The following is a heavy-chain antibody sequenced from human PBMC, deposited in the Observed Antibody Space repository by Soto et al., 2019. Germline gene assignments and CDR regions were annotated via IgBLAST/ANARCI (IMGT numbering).Heavy chain of an antibody. Sequence: ASVKVSCKASGYTFPSYGISWVRQAPGQGLEWMGWISAYNGNTNYAQKLQGRVTMTTDTSTSPAYMELRSLRSDDTAVYYCARASSGYYYPVGGNSWGQGTLVTVS. CDR3: ARASSGYYYPVGGNS. J-gene: IGHJ4*02. D-gene: IGHD3-22*01. CDR1: GYTFPSYG. CDR2: ISAYNGNT. V-gene: IGHV1-18*04.